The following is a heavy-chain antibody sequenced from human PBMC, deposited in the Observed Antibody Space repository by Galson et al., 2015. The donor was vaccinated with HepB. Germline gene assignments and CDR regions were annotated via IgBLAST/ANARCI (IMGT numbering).Heavy chain of an antibody. CDR2: ISSSGSTI. CDR3: ARDSSSWYGYYYYGMDV. Sequence: SLRLSCAASGFTFSSYEMNWVRQAPGKGLEWVSYISSSGSTIYYADSVKGRFTISRDNAKNSLYLQMNSLRAEDTAVYYCARDSSSWYGYYYYGMDVWGQGTTVTVSS. J-gene: IGHJ6*02. CDR1: GFTFSSYE. V-gene: IGHV3-48*03. D-gene: IGHD6-13*01.